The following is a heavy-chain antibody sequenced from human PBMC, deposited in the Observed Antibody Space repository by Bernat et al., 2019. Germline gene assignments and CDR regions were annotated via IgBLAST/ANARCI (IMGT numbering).Heavy chain of an antibody. D-gene: IGHD6-19*01. CDR2: TYYRSNWYN. J-gene: IGHJ4*02. CDR1: GDSVSSNSAA. Sequence: QVQLQQSGPGLVKPSQTLSLTCAISGDSVSSNSAAWNWIRQSPSRGLEWLGRTYYRSNWYNGYAVSLNSRIPINPDTSTYKFSLQLVSLTPEDTAVYYCARDRFSAVARNNRYFDYWGQGTLVTVSS. V-gene: IGHV6-1*01. CDR3: ARDRFSAVARNNRYFDY.